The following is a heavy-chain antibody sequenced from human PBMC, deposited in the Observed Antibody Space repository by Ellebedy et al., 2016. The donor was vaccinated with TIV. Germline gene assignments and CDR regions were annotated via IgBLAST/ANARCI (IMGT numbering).Heavy chain of an antibody. J-gene: IGHJ4*02. CDR2: IWFAGRKT. CDR1: GFLFRSYG. V-gene: IGHV3-33*01. D-gene: IGHD2-21*01. Sequence: GESLKISCETPGFLFRSYGMHWVRQAPGKGLGWVPGIWFAGRKTDYADSVKGRFTISRDDSKNTMYLQMNSLRAEDTAVYYCARVRFCGGSTCLSYFDYWGQGTLVTVSS. CDR3: ARVRFCGGSTCLSYFDY.